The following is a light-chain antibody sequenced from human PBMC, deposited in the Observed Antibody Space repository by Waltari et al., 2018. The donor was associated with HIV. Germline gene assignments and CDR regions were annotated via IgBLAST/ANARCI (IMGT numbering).Light chain of an antibody. CDR1: SSNNGSNT. V-gene: IGLV1-44*01. CDR2: NNN. J-gene: IGLJ2*01. Sequence: QSVLTQPPSASGTPGQRVTISCSGSSSNNGSNTVSWYRQLPGTAPKLLMYNNNQRPSGVPDRFSGSKSGTSASLAISGLQSEDEANYYCAAWDDSLNGVVFGGGTKLTVL. CDR3: AAWDDSLNGVV.